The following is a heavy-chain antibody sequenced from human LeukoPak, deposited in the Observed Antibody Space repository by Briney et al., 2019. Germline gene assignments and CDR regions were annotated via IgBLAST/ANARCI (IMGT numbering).Heavy chain of an antibody. Sequence: GGSLRLSCAASGFTFSSYAMSWVRQAPGKGLEWVSAISGSGGTTYYADSVKGRFSISRDNSKNTLYLQMNSLRAEDTAVYYCAKHKELEARWFFDLWGRGTLVTVSS. CDR3: AKHKELEARWFFDL. CDR1: GFTFSSYA. J-gene: IGHJ2*01. D-gene: IGHD3-3*01. CDR2: ISGSGGTT. V-gene: IGHV3-23*01.